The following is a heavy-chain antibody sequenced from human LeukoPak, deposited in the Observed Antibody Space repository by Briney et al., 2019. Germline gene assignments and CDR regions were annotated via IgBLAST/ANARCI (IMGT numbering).Heavy chain of an antibody. V-gene: IGHV3-48*02. CDR1: GFTFSSYA. CDR3: VRDPDALDY. J-gene: IGHJ4*02. Sequence: GGSLRLSCAAPGFTFSSYAMNWVRQAPGKGLEWVSYIRSSGATIYYADSVRGRFTISRDNAKNSVYLQMNSLRDEDTAVYYCVRDPDALDYWGQGTLVTVSS. CDR2: IRSSGATI.